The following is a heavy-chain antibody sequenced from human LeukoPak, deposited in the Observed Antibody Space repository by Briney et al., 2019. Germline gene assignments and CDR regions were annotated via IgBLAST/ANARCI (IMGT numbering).Heavy chain of an antibody. V-gene: IGHV1-46*01. CDR2: INPSGGST. D-gene: IGHD3-22*01. Sequence: ASVKVSFKASGYTFTSYYMHWVRQAPGQGLEWMGIINPSGGSTSYAQKFQGRVSMTRDTSTSTVYMELSSLRSEDTAVYYCARGELSYYYDSSGSPPGYWGQGTLVTVSS. CDR1: GYTFTSYY. CDR3: ARGELSYYYDSSGSPPGY. J-gene: IGHJ4*02.